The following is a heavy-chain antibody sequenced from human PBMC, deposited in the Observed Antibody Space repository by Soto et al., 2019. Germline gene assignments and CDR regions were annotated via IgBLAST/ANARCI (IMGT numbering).Heavy chain of an antibody. CDR3: ARSRVTYYYDRRAFDI. D-gene: IGHD3-22*01. J-gene: IGHJ3*02. CDR2: IIPIFGTA. CDR1: GGTFSSYA. Sequence: QVQLVQSGAEVKKPGSSVKVSCKASGGTFSSYAISWVRQAPGQGLEWMGGIIPIFGTANYAQKFQRRVTITADEATSTDYMELRRLRSEDTAVHYCARSRVTYYYDRRAFDIWGQGTMVTVYS. V-gene: IGHV1-69*01.